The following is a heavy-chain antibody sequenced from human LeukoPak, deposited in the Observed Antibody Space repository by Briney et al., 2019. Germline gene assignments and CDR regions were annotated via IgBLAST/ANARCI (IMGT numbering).Heavy chain of an antibody. Sequence: GPLRLSFAASGFPLSSNAMNWVHPAPGKGLEWVSGISGSGGSTYYADSVKGRFTISRDKSKNTLYLLMISLRAEDTAVYYCAIRKQQVVPPRAYPYYYGMDVWGQGTTVTVSS. CDR2: ISGSGGST. CDR3: AIRKQQVVPPRAYPYYYGMDV. V-gene: IGHV3-23*01. D-gene: IGHD6-13*01. J-gene: IGHJ6*02. CDR1: GFPLSSNA.